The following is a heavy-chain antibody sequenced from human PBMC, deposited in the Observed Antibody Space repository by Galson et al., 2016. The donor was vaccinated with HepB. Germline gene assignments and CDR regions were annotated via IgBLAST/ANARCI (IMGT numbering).Heavy chain of an antibody. J-gene: IGHJ4*02. D-gene: IGHD5/OR15-5a*01. CDR1: GDSVSSNTAA. Sequence: CAISGDSVSSNTAAWNWIRQSPSRGLEWLGRTHYRSKWNTDYAISMKTRVTINVDASRNQFSLQLDSVTPEDAAVYYCARDPKFQIYCPSTSDCYAQAFFFDIWGQGTLVSVSS. CDR3: ARDPKFQIYCPSTSDCYAQAFFFDI. CDR2: THYRSKWNT. V-gene: IGHV6-1*01.